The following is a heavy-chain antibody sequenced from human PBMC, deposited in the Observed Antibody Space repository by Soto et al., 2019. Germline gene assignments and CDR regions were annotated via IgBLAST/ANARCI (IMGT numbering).Heavy chain of an antibody. D-gene: IGHD6-19*01. CDR2: ISGSGGST. V-gene: IGHV3-23*01. CDR1: GFTFSSYA. J-gene: IGHJ1*01. CDR3: AKADSSRWYYSIAYLQH. Sequence: GGSLRLSCAASGFTFSSYAMSWVRQAPGKGLEWVSAISGSGGSTYYADSVKGRFTISRDNSKNTLYLQMNSLRAEDTAVYYCAKADSSRWYYSIAYLQHWGQGTLVTVSS.